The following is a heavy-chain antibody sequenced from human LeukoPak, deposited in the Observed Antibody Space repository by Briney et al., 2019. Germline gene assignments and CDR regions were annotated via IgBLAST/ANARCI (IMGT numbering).Heavy chain of an antibody. CDR3: ATSRSIAVAESYF. CDR2: IYYSGTT. Sequence: PSETLSLTCTVSGGSISSGSYYWGWIRQPPGKGLEWIASIYYSGTTYYNPSLKSRVTISADTSKNQFSLKLNSVTAADTAVYYCATSRSIAVAESYFWGQGTLVTVSS. V-gene: IGHV4-39*01. D-gene: IGHD6-19*01. J-gene: IGHJ4*02. CDR1: GGSISSGSYY.